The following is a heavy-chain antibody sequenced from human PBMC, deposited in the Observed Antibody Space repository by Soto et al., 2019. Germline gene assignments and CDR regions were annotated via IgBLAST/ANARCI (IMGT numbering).Heavy chain of an antibody. J-gene: IGHJ5*02. D-gene: IGHD4-4*01. V-gene: IGHV4-59*01. CDR1: GGSISSYY. CDR3: ARAPGTYSNYRFDP. Sequence: SETLSLTCTVSGGSISSYYWSWIRQPPGKGLEWIGYIYYSGSTNYNPSLKSRVTISVDTSKNQFSLKLSSVTAADTAVYYCARAPGTYSNYRFDPWGQGTLVTVSS. CDR2: IYYSGST.